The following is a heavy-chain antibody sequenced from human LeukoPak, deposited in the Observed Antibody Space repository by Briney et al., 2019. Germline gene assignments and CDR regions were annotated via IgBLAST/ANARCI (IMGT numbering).Heavy chain of an antibody. CDR3: AKDKGQIYYYYGMDV. CDR1: GFTFSSYA. J-gene: IGHJ6*02. CDR2: ISGSGGST. V-gene: IGHV3-23*01. Sequence: GGPLRLSCAASGFTFSSYAMSWVRQAPGKGLEWVSAISGSGGSTYYADSVKGRFTISRDNSKNTLYLQMDSLRAEDTAVYYCAKDKGQIYYYYGMDVWGQGTTVTVSS.